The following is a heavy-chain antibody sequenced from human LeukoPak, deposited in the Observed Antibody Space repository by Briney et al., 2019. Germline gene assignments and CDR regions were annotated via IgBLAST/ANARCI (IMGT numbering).Heavy chain of an antibody. Sequence: GGSLRLSCAASGFTFITYGMHWVRQAPGRGLEWVAFIRYDGNNQYYADSVKGRFTISRDNSKNTLYLQMNSLRAEDTAVYYCAKDGDYYDSSGYYSDYWGQGTLVTVSS. D-gene: IGHD3-22*01. CDR3: AKDGDYYDSSGYYSDY. J-gene: IGHJ4*02. CDR1: GFTFITYG. CDR2: IRYDGNNQ. V-gene: IGHV3-30*02.